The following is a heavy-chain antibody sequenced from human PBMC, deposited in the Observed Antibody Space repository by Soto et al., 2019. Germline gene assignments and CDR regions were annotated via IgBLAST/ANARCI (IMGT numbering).Heavy chain of an antibody. J-gene: IGHJ4*02. CDR2: INHSGST. D-gene: IGHD2-8*01. Sequence: SETLSLTCAVYGGSFSGYYWSWIRQPPGKGLEWIGEINHSGSTNYNPSLKSRVTISVDTSKNQFSLKLSSVTAADTAVYYCARGRQVIIVYATYYFDYWGQGTLVTVSS. CDR1: GGSFSGYY. V-gene: IGHV4-34*01. CDR3: ARGRQVIIVYATYYFDY.